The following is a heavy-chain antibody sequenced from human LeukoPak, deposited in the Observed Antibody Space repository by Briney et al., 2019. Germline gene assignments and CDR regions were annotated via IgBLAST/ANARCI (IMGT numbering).Heavy chain of an antibody. CDR1: GFIFSNYW. Sequence: GGSLRLSCAASGFIFSNYWMTWVRQAPGKGLEWVANIKYDGSEKYYVDSVKGRFTISRDNAKNSLYLQMNSLRPEDTAVYYCARGGWKPVDYWGQGTLVTVSS. V-gene: IGHV3-7*05. CDR2: IKYDGSEK. CDR3: ARGGWKPVDY. D-gene: IGHD1-1*01. J-gene: IGHJ4*02.